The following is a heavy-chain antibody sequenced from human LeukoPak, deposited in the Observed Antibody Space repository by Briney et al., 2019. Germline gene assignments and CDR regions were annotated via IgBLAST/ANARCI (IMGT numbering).Heavy chain of an antibody. Sequence: ASVKVSCKASGGTFSSYAISWVRQANGPGIEWMGWMNPNSGNTGYAQKFQGRVTMTRNTSISTAYMELSSLRSEDTAVYYCARGRSGSDYWGQGTLVTVSS. D-gene: IGHD3-22*01. CDR1: GGTFSSYA. V-gene: IGHV1-8*02. CDR3: ARGRSGSDY. CDR2: MNPNSGNT. J-gene: IGHJ4*02.